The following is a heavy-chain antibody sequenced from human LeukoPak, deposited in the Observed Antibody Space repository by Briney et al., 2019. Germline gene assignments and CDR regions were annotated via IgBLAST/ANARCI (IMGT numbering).Heavy chain of an antibody. J-gene: IGHJ4*02. Sequence: GASXKVSCKASGYTFTGYYMHWVRQAPGQGLEWMGWINPNSGGTKYARKFQGRGAITRDTSISTDYMEMSRMRSDDTAVYYCASDSSATGYSGPHYFDYWGQGTLVTVSS. V-gene: IGHV1-2*02. CDR2: INPNSGGT. CDR3: ASDSSATGYSGPHYFDY. D-gene: IGHD5-12*01. CDR1: GYTFTGYY.